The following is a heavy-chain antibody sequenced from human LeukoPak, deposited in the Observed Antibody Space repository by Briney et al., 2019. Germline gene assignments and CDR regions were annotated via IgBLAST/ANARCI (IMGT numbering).Heavy chain of an antibody. CDR1: GYTFTSYD. D-gene: IGHD4-11*01. V-gene: IGHV1-8*03. CDR3: ARGSRDYSNYVWSFYYYYYYMDV. Sequence: ASVTVSCKASGYTFTSYDINWVRQATGQGLEWMGWMNPNSGNTGYAQKFQGRVTITRNTSISTAYMELSSLRSEDTAVYYCARGSRDYSNYVWSFYYYYYYMDVWGKGTTVTVSS. CDR2: MNPNSGNT. J-gene: IGHJ6*03.